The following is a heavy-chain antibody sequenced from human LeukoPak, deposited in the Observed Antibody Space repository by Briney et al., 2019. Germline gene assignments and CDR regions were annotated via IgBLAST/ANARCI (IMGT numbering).Heavy chain of an antibody. V-gene: IGHV3-74*01. CDR3: ALPLRDAAFSFDS. D-gene: IGHD2-15*01. CDR1: GVTFRNYW. CDR2: INREGSST. J-gene: IGHJ4*02. Sequence: QPGGARRLSGAASGVTFRNYWMHWVRQAPGKGRVGLSLINREGSSTNYAASLTARFTISRDNAKHTVFLQMNSVRAPDPAVYYCALPLRDAAFSFDSWGPGAPVTVSS.